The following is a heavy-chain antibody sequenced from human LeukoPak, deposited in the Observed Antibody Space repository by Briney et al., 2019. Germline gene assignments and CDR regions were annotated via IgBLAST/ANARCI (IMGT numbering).Heavy chain of an antibody. J-gene: IGHJ4*02. CDR3: ARGLEYQLLFFDY. CDR1: GNTFTGYY. CDR2: INPNSGGA. Sequence: ASVKVPCKASGNTFTGYYMHWVRQAPGQGLEWMGWINPNSGGANYAQKFQGRVTMTRDTSISTAYMELSRLRSDDTAVYYCARGLEYQLLFFDYWGQGTLVTVSS. V-gene: IGHV1-2*02. D-gene: IGHD2-2*01.